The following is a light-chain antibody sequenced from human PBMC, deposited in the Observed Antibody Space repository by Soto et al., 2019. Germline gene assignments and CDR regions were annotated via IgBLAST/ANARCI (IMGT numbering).Light chain of an antibody. V-gene: IGKV1-39*01. Sequence: EIQMTQSPSSLSASVGDRVTITCRASQSISSYLNWYHQKPGKAPKLLIYAASSLQSGVPSRFSGSGSGTEFTLTISSLQPEDFATYYCQQSYSPSITFGQGTRLEIK. J-gene: IGKJ5*01. CDR1: QSISSY. CDR3: QQSYSPSIT. CDR2: AAS.